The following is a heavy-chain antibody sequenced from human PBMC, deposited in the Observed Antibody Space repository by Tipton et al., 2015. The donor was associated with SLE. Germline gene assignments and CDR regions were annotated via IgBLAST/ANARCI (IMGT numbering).Heavy chain of an antibody. CDR1: GFPFSNFP. D-gene: IGHD2-15*01. CDR2: VSSTSGRT. Sequence: GSLRLSCAASGFPFSNFPMSWVRQAPGKGLEWVATVSSTSGRTYYADAVKGRFTISRDNSRNTLSLQMNSLRAEDTAVYYCARRGGSSGWGAFDIWGQGTMVTVSS. CDR3: ARRGGSSGWGAFDI. V-gene: IGHV3-23*01. J-gene: IGHJ3*02.